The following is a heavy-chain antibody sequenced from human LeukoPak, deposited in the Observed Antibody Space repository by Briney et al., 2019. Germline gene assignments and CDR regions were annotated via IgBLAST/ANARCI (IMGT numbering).Heavy chain of an antibody. D-gene: IGHD4-17*01. CDR3: ARDSLPYGDYGETFDS. V-gene: IGHV1-18*01. CDR2: ISAYNGNT. CDR1: GYTFTSYG. J-gene: IGHJ4*02. Sequence: GPVKVSCKASGYTFTSYGISWVRQAPGQGLEWMGWISAYNGNTNYAQKLQGRATMTTDTSTSTANMDLRSLRSDDTAVYYCARDSLPYGDYGETFDSWGQGTLVTVSS.